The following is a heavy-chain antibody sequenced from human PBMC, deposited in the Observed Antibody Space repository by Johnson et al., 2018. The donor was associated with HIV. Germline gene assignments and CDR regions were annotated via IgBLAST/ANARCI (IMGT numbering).Heavy chain of an antibody. CDR3: ATVWRNEGRHSFDV. Sequence: QVQLVESGGGVVQPGGSLRLSCAASGFTFSNYGMHWVRQAPGKGLEWVAFIRYDGSNKYYADSMKGRFTISRDNSKNTLYLQMNSLRVEDTALYFCATVWRNEGRHSFDVWGLGTMVTVSS. CDR1: GFTFSNYG. D-gene: IGHD1-1*01. CDR2: IRYDGSNK. V-gene: IGHV3-30*02. J-gene: IGHJ3*01.